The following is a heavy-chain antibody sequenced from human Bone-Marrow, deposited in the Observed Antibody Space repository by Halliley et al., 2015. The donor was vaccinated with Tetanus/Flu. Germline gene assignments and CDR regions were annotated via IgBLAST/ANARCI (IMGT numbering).Heavy chain of an antibody. CDR2: IQYDGGNR. CDR3: AREPAAAFSGGWDVSDD. CDR1: GFSFSRNA. J-gene: IGHJ4*02. V-gene: IGHV3-33*01. Sequence: VQLVQSGGGVVQPGESLRLSCAASGFSFSRNAMHWVRQAPGKGLEWLAVIQYDGGNRYYADSVKGRFTISRDNSKNTVYLQLNSLGAGDTVVYYCAREPAAAFSGGWDVSDDWGQGPLVPVSS. D-gene: IGHD6-19*01.